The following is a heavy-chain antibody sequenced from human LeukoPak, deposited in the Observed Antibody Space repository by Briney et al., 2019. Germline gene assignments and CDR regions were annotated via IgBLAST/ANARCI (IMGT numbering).Heavy chain of an antibody. CDR3: ARDMGDYYDSSGAY. Sequence: PSQTLSLTCTVSGGSISSGGYYWSWIRQPPGKGLEWIGEINHSGSTNYNPSLKSRVTISVDTSKNQFSLKLSSVTAADTAVYYCARDMGDYYDSSGAYWGQGTLVTVSS. J-gene: IGHJ4*02. V-gene: IGHV4-30-2*01. CDR1: GGSISSGGYY. D-gene: IGHD3-22*01. CDR2: INHSGST.